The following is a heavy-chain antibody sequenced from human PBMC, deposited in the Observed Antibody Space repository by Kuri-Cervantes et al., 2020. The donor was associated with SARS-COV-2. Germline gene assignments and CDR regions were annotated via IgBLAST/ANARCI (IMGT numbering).Heavy chain of an antibody. D-gene: IGHD7-27*01. CDR2: ISSSSSYI. J-gene: IGHJ4*02. CDR3: ARDLRLGKSLDY. V-gene: IGHV3-21*01. Sequence: GGSLRLSCAASGFTFSSYSMNWVRQAPGKGLEWVSSISSSSSYIYYADSVKGRFTISRDNAKNSLYLQMSSLRAEDTAVYCCARDLRLGKSLDYWGQGTLVTVSS. CDR1: GFTFSSYS.